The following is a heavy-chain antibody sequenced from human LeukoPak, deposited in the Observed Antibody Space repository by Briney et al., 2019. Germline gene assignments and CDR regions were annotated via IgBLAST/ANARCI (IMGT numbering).Heavy chain of an antibody. J-gene: IGHJ3*02. CDR2: IYTSGST. CDR1: GGSISSYY. D-gene: IGHD6-13*01. Sequence: SETLSLTCTVSGGSISSYYWSWVRQPAGKGLEWIGRIYTSGSTNYNPSLKSRVTMSVDTSKNQFSLKLSSVTAADTAVYYCAREGSSSWYVDAFDIWGQGTMVTVSS. CDR3: AREGSSSWYVDAFDI. V-gene: IGHV4-4*07.